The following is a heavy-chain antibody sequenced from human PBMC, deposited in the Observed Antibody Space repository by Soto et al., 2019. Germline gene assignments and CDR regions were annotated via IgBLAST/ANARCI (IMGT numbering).Heavy chain of an antibody. D-gene: IGHD3-22*01. CDR3: ARLARLELRYYDSRARDY. CDR2: IYYSGST. CDR1: GGSISSSSYY. J-gene: IGHJ4*02. Sequence: QLQLQESGPGLVKPSETLSLTCTVSGGSISSSSYYWGWIRQPPGKGLEWIGSIYYSGSTYYNPSLKSRVTISLDTTNNHFSLTLRSVAAADTAVYYCARLARLELRYYDSRARDYWGQGTLVTVSS. V-gene: IGHV4-39*01.